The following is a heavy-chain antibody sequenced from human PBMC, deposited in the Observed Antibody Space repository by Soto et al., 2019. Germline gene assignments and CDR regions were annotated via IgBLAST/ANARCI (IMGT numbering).Heavy chain of an antibody. D-gene: IGHD3-9*01. J-gene: IGHJ4*02. Sequence: EVQLVESGGGLVKPGGSLRLSCAASGFTFSNAWMSWVRQAPGKGLEWVGRIKSKTDGGTTDYAAPVKGRFTISREDLKNTLDLQMTSLKTEDTAVYYCTTDEEQRYDYYFVYWGQGTLVTVSS. V-gene: IGHV3-15*01. CDR2: IKSKTDGGTT. CDR3: TTDEEQRYDYYFVY. CDR1: GFTFSNAW.